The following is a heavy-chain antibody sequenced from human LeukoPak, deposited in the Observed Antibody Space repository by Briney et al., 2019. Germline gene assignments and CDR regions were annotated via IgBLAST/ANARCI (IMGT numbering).Heavy chain of an antibody. CDR2: VYYTGST. Sequence: SETLSLTCTVSGGSISSYYWSWIRRPPGKGLEWIGYVYYTGSTNYNPSLKSRVTISVDTSKNHFSLELSSVTAADTAVYYCARGSQRITVFGVVTDYWGQGTLVTVSS. V-gene: IGHV4-59*01. CDR3: ARGSQRITVFGVVTDY. J-gene: IGHJ4*02. D-gene: IGHD3-3*01. CDR1: GGSISSYY.